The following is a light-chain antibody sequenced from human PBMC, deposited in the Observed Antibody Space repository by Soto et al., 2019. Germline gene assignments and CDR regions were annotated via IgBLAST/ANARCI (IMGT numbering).Light chain of an antibody. CDR1: SSNIGAGYA. J-gene: IGLJ3*02. Sequence: QSVLTQPPSVSGAPGQRVTISCTVSSSNIGAGYAVHWYQQLPGTAPKLLIYGNSNRPSGVPDRFSGSKSCTSASLAITGLQAEDEADYYCQSYDSSLSGSVFGGGTKVTVL. CDR3: QSYDSSLSGSV. V-gene: IGLV1-40*01. CDR2: GNS.